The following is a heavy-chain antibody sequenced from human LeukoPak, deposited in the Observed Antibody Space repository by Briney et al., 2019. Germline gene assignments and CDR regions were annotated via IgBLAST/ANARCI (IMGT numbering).Heavy chain of an antibody. J-gene: IGHJ6*04. CDR1: GGSISSGGYY. CDR2: IYYSGST. CDR3: ARGGYSYGSYTTGWDV. V-gene: IGHV4-61*08. Sequence: PSETLSLTCTVSGGSISSGGYYWSWIRQHPGKGLEWIGYIYYSGSTNYNPSLKSRVTISVDTSKNQFSLKLSSVTAADTAVYYCARGGYSYGSYTTGWDVWGKGTTVTVSS. D-gene: IGHD5-18*01.